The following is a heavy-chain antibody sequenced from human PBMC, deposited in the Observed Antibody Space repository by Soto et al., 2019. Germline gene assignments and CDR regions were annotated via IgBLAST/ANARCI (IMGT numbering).Heavy chain of an antibody. V-gene: IGHV3-23*01. D-gene: IGHD3-16*02. J-gene: IGHJ4*02. Sequence: PGGSLRLSCAGSGFTFASYVMTWVRQAPGKGLEWVSSISATGGSTYYAGSVKGRFTISRVNSKNTLYLQMNSLRAEDTAIYYCANAEHPRRSIGFDYWGQGTMVTVYS. CDR1: GFTFASYV. CDR3: ANAEHPRRSIGFDY. CDR2: ISATGGST.